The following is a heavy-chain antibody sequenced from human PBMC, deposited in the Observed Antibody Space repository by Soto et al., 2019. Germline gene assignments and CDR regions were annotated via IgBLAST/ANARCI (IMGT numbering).Heavy chain of an antibody. CDR3: ARDGAPRFRLWWSRVPRQSDAFDI. CDR1: GYAKTSRA. D-gene: IGHD2-21*01. J-gene: IGHJ3*02. V-gene: IGHV1-18*01. Sequence: GTPVKLTWKDSGYAKTSRAIRWAQQEQKKGLEWMGWISAYNGNTNYAQKFQGRVTMTRDTSTSTVYMELSSLRSEDTAVYYCARDGAPRFRLWWSRVPRQSDAFDIWGQGTTVPVSS. CDR2: ISAYNGNT.